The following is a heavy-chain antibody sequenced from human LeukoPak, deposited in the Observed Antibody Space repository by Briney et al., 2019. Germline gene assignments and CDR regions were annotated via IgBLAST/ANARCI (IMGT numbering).Heavy chain of an antibody. V-gene: IGHV4-59*01. D-gene: IGHD5-18*01. Sequence: PSETLSLTCTVSGGSISIYYWSWIRQPPGKRLEWIGYIYYSGSTNYNPSLKSRVTISVDTSKNQFSLKLSSVTAADTAVYYCAGGYSYGLDAFDIWGQGTMVTVSS. CDR3: AGGYSYGLDAFDI. J-gene: IGHJ3*02. CDR2: IYYSGST. CDR1: GGSISIYY.